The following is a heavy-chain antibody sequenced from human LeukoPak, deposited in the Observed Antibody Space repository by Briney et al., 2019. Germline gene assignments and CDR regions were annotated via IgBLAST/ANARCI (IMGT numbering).Heavy chain of an antibody. Sequence: GGSLRLSCTGSGFTFGDYAMSWVRQAPGKGLEWVAFIRSKAYGGTPEYAASVKGRFTISRDDSKNIAYVQMNSLRTEDTAVYYCTRTPSAAAPFDYWGQGSLVTVSS. CDR3: TRTPSAAAPFDY. J-gene: IGHJ4*02. CDR1: GFTFGDYA. D-gene: IGHD2-2*01. V-gene: IGHV3-49*04. CDR2: IRSKAYGGTP.